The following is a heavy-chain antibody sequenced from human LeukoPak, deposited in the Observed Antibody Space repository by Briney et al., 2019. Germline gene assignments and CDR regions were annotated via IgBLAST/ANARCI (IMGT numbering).Heavy chain of an antibody. J-gene: IGHJ5*02. V-gene: IGHV1-69*05. D-gene: IGHD3-22*01. Sequence: SVKVSCKASGGTFSSYGINWERQAPGQGLEWMGRIIPIFGTANYAQKFQGRVTITTDESTSTAYMELSSLRSEDTAVYYCARTAPYYYDSSGSGKFDPWGQGTLVTVSS. CDR3: ARTAPYYYDSSGSGKFDP. CDR1: GGTFSSYG. CDR2: IIPIFGTA.